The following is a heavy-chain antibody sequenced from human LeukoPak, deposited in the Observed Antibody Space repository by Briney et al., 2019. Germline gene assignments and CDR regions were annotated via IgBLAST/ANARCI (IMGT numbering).Heavy chain of an antibody. V-gene: IGHV3-23*01. CDR3: ATSQGIGGYYYY. Sequence: GGTLRLSCAASGFTFSSYGMSWVRQAPGKGLEWVSAISGSGGSTYYADSVKGRFTISRDNSKNSLYLQMNSLRAEDTAVYYCATSQGIGGYYYYWGQGTLVTVSS. D-gene: IGHD3-22*01. CDR2: ISGSGGST. J-gene: IGHJ4*02. CDR1: GFTFSSYG.